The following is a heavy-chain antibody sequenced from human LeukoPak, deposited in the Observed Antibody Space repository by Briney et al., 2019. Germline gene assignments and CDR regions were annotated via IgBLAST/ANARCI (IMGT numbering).Heavy chain of an antibody. Sequence: ASVKVSCKASGYTLTGYYMHWVRQAPGQGLEWMGWINPNSGGTNYAQKFQGRVTMTRDTSISTAYMELSRLGSDDTAVYYCARDLVGYSSGWAFDYWGQGTLVTVSS. CDR1: GYTLTGYY. V-gene: IGHV1-2*02. J-gene: IGHJ4*02. CDR2: INPNSGGT. D-gene: IGHD6-19*01. CDR3: ARDLVGYSSGWAFDY.